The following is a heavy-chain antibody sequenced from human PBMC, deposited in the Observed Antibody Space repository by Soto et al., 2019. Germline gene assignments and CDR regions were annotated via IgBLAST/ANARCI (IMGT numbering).Heavy chain of an antibody. CDR1: GDSVSSNSAA. CDR2: TYYRSKWYS. D-gene: IGHD6-19*01. CDR3: ARGPKYSSGWYESDYYYGMDV. J-gene: IGHJ6*02. Sequence: SQTLSLTCAISGDSVSSNSAAWNWIRQSPSRGLEWLGRTYYRSKWYSDYAVSVKSRITINPDTSKNQFSLQLNSVTPEDTAVYYCARGPKYSSGWYESDYYYGMDVWGQGTTVTVSS. V-gene: IGHV6-1*01.